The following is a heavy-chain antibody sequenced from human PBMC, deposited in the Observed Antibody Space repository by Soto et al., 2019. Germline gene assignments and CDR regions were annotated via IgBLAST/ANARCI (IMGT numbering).Heavy chain of an antibody. J-gene: IGHJ4*02. CDR3: AHSVVAGLGYYFDY. CDR1: GFSLSSTRVA. Sequence: QSGPTLVNPTQTLTLTCTFSGFSLSSTRVAVGWIRQPPGKALEWLALIYWDDDKRYSPFLKSRLTITKDTSKNQVVLKMTNMDPVDTATYYCAHSVVAGLGYYFDYWGQGTLVTVSS. CDR2: IYWDDDK. D-gene: IGHD6-19*01. V-gene: IGHV2-5*02.